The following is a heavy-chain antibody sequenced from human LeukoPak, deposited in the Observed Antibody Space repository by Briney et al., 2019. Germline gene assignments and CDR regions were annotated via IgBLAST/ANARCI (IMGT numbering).Heavy chain of an antibody. CDR2: IKSKTDGGTT. J-gene: IGHJ4*02. CDR1: GFTFSDAW. D-gene: IGHD1-26*01. V-gene: IGHV3-15*01. Sequence: PGGSLRLSCAASGFTFSDAWMSWVRQAPGKGLEWVGRIKSKTDGGTTDYAAPVKGRFTISRDDSKNTLYLRMNSLKTEDTAVYYCTARGGSFSIFDYWGQGTLVTVSS. CDR3: TARGGSFSIFDY.